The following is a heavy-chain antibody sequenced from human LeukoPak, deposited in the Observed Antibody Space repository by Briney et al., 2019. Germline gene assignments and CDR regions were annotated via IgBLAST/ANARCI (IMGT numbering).Heavy chain of an antibody. CDR2: ISSSSSYI. V-gene: IGHV3-21*01. J-gene: IGHJ4*02. D-gene: IGHD5-18*01. CDR3: ARDGNGVTVY. CDR1: GFTFSSYS. Sequence: GGSLRLSCAASGFTFSSYSMNWVRQAPGKGLEWVSSISSSSSYIYYADSVKGRFTISRDNAKNSLYLQMNSLRAGDTAVYYCARDGNGVTVYWGQGTLVTVSS.